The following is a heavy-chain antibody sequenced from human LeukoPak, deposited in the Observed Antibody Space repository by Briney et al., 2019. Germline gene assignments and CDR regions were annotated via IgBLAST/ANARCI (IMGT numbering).Heavy chain of an antibody. J-gene: IGHJ4*02. D-gene: IGHD6-19*01. Sequence: GGSLRLSCAASGGTFSSYYMTWVRQAPGKGLEWVANIKQDGSEKFYVDSVKGRFTISRDNAKNSLYLQMNSLRVEDTAMYYCGYGSGWIFDCRGQGALVTVSS. CDR1: GGTFSSYY. CDR3: GYGSGWIFDC. V-gene: IGHV3-7*01. CDR2: IKQDGSEK.